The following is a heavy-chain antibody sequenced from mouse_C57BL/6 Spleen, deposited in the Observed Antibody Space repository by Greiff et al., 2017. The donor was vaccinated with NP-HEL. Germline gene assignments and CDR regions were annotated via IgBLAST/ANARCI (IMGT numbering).Heavy chain of an antibody. V-gene: IGHV1-5*01. CDR3: TRVELTGGSYAMDY. Sequence: VHVKQSGTVLARPGASVKMSCKTSGYTFTSYWMHWVKQRPGQGLEWIGAIYPGNSDTSYNQKFKGKAKLTAVTSASTAYMELSSLTNEDSAVYYCTRVELTGGSYAMDYWGQGTSVTVSS. D-gene: IGHD4-1*01. J-gene: IGHJ4*01. CDR1: GYTFTSYW. CDR2: IYPGNSDT.